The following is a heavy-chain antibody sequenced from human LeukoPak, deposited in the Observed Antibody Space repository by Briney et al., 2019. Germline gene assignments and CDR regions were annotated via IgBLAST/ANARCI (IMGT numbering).Heavy chain of an antibody. CDR1: GFTFSDHY. V-gene: IGHV3-72*01. Sequence: GGSLRLSCAASGFTFSDHYMDWVRQAPGTGLEWIGRNRSKANGCTTEYAASVKGRFTISRDDSQNSLFLQMNSLKTEDTAVYYCVRVRGSGWSQSYFDYWGQGTLVTVSS. J-gene: IGHJ4*02. CDR3: VRVRGSGWSQSYFDY. D-gene: IGHD6-19*01. CDR2: NRSKANGCTT.